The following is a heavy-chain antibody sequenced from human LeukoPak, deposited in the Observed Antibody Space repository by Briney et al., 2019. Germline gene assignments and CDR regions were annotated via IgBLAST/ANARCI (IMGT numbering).Heavy chain of an antibody. CDR3: ARDRWCGELETDY. Sequence: SGTLSLTCAVSGGSISSSNWWSWVRQPPGKGLEWIGEIYHSGSTNYNPSLKSRVTISVDKSKNQFSLKLSSVTAADTAVYYCARDRWCGELETDYWGQGTLVTVSS. J-gene: IGHJ4*02. V-gene: IGHV4-4*02. CDR2: IYHSGST. D-gene: IGHD3-10*01. CDR1: GGSISSSNW.